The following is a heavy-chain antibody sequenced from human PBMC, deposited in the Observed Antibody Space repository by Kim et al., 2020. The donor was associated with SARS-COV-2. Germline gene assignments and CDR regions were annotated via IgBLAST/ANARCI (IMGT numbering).Heavy chain of an antibody. D-gene: IGHD3-22*01. CDR2: ISSSSSYI. J-gene: IGHJ6*02. V-gene: IGHV3-21*01. Sequence: GGSLRLSCAASGFTFSSYSMNWVRQAPGKGLEWVSSISSSSSYIYYADSVKGRFTISRDNAKNSLYLQMNSLRAEDTAVYYCARDYEKAVVVAFYYYYYGMDVWGQGTTVTVSS. CDR3: ARDYEKAVVVAFYYYYYGMDV. CDR1: GFTFSSYS.